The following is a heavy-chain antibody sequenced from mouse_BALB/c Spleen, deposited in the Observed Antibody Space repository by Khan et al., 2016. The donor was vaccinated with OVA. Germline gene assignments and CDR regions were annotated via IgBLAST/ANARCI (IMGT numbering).Heavy chain of an antibody. CDR1: GISITSGNYR. V-gene: IGHV3-5*02. J-gene: IGHJ1*01. Sequence: EVQLQESGPGLVKPSQTVSLTCTVSGISITSGNYRWVWIRQFPGNKLVWIVNIYYSGTVSYNPSLTSRTTISKDTSKNQFFLVMNSLTAEDTATYYCARDYGSLCWFFDVWGAGTTVTVSS. CDR3: ARDYGSLCWFFDV. D-gene: IGHD1-1*01. CDR2: IYYSGTV.